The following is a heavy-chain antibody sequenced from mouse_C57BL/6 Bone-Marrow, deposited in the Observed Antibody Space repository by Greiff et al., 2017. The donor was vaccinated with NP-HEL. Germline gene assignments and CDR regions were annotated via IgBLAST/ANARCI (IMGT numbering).Heavy chain of an antibody. CDR2: IWTGGGT. V-gene: IGHV2-9-1*01. CDR3: ASIYDGYYVYAMDY. CDR1: GFSLTSYA. J-gene: IGHJ4*01. Sequence: VMLVESGPGLVAPSQSLSITCTVSGFSLTSYAISWVRQPPGKGLEWLGVIWTGGGTNYNSALKSRLSISKDNSKSQVFLKMNSLQTDDTARYYCASIYDGYYVYAMDYWGQGTSVTVSS. D-gene: IGHD2-3*01.